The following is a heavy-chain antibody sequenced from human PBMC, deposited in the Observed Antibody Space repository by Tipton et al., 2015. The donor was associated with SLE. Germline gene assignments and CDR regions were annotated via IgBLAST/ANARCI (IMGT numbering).Heavy chain of an antibody. CDR2: ILPIFGTT. CDR1: GGTFSIYS. Sequence: QVQLVQSGPEVKKPGSSVKVSCKASGGTFSIYSISWVRQAPGQGLEWMGGILPIFGTTNYAQKFQGRVTITTDQSTNTAYMELSSLRSEDTAMYYCARVRVDTAMGVFDFWGQGTLVTVSS. J-gene: IGHJ4*02. D-gene: IGHD5-18*01. V-gene: IGHV1-69*01. CDR3: ARVRVDTAMGVFDF.